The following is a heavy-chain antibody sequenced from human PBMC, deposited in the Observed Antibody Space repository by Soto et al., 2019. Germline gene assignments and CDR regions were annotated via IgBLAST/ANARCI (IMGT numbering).Heavy chain of an antibody. Sequence: QVQLQESGPGLVKPSETLSLTCTVSGGSISNNYWSWIRQPPGKGLEWIGYIYYSGSTNYNPSLKSRVTILVDTSKNQFSLNLNAVTAADTAVYYCARGGWTNDYWGQGALVTVSS. J-gene: IGHJ4*02. D-gene: IGHD6-19*01. CDR2: IYYSGST. CDR3: ARGGWTNDY. CDR1: GGSISNNY. V-gene: IGHV4-59*01.